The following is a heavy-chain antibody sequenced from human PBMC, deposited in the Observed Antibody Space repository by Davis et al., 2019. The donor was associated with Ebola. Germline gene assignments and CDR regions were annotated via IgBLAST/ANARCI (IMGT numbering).Heavy chain of an antibody. D-gene: IGHD3-3*01. CDR1: GGSISSYY. J-gene: IGHJ4*02. Sequence: SDTLSPTFTVPGGSISSYYWSWIRQPPGKGLEWIGYIYYRGSTNYNPSLKSRVTISVDTSKNQFSLKLSSVTAADTAVYYCARGRFLEWAIDYWGQGTLVTVSS. CDR2: IYYRGST. V-gene: IGHV4-59*01. CDR3: ARGRFLEWAIDY.